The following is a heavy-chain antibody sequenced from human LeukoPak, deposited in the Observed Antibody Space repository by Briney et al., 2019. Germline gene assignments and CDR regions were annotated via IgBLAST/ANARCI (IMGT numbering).Heavy chain of an antibody. D-gene: IGHD5-12*01. Sequence: SVKVSCKASGGTFSSYAISWVRQAPGQGLERMGGIIPIFGTANYAQKFQGRVTITADKSTSTAYMELSSLRSEDTAVYYCARGSIVATIHPLGDAFDIWGQGTMVTVSS. V-gene: IGHV1-69*06. CDR1: GGTFSSYA. CDR2: IIPIFGTA. J-gene: IGHJ3*02. CDR3: ARGSIVATIHPLGDAFDI.